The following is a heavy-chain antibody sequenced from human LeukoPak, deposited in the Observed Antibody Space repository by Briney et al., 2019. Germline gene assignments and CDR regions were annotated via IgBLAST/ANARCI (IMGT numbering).Heavy chain of an antibody. Sequence: PGGSLRLSCAASGFTFSNAWMSWVRQAPGKGLEWVGRIKSNTDGGTTDYAAPVKGTFTISRDDSKNTLYLLMNSLKTEDTAMYYCTIDGAVLPAAIEDYWGQGTLVTVSS. J-gene: IGHJ4*02. CDR3: TIDGAVLPAAIEDY. CDR1: GFTFSNAW. D-gene: IGHD2-2*02. CDR2: IKSNTDGGTT. V-gene: IGHV3-15*01.